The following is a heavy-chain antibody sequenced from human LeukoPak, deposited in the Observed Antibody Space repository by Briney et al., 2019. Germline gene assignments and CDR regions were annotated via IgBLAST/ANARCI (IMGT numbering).Heavy chain of an antibody. J-gene: IGHJ4*02. CDR1: GGTFTNYA. CDR3: ARGGGVDILTGFQY. Sequence: GASVKVSCKASGGTFTNYAINWVRQAPGQGLEWMGRIIPILDVTNYAQKFQGRVTITADQSTSTAYMEQSSLRSEDTAVYYCARGGGVDILTGFQYWGQGTLVTVSS. V-gene: IGHV1-69*04. D-gene: IGHD3-9*01. CDR2: IIPILDVT.